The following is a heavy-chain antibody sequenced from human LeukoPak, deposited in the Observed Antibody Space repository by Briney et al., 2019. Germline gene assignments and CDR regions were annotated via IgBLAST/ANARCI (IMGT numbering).Heavy chain of an antibody. CDR2: INHGGST. V-gene: IGHV4-34*01. J-gene: IGHJ4*02. Sequence: SETLSLTCAVYGGSFSGYYWSWIRQPPGKGLEWIGEINHGGSTNYNPSLKSRVTISVDTSKNQFSLKLSSVTAADTAVYYCARERTAADFDYWGQGTLVTVSS. CDR3: ARERTAADFDY. D-gene: IGHD6-13*01. CDR1: GGSFSGYY.